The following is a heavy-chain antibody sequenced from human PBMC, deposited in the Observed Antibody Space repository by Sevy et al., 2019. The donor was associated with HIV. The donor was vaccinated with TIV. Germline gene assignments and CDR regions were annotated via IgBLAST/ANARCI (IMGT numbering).Heavy chain of an antibody. J-gene: IGHJ4*02. CDR3: ARDIGEPGTH. Sequence: GGSLRLSCAASGFTLSSYWMHWVRQAPGKGLEWVANIKEDGSEKFYVDSVKGRFTISRDNAKNSLYLQMSSLSAEDTAVYYCARDIGEPGTHWGQGTLVTVSS. CDR1: GFTLSSYW. CDR2: IKEDGSEK. D-gene: IGHD6-13*01. V-gene: IGHV3-7*01.